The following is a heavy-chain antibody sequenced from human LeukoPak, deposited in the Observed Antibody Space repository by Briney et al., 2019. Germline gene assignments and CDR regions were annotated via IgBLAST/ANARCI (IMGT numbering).Heavy chain of an antibody. J-gene: IGHJ6*02. CDR3: AREDVPGGDYYYYAMDV. CDR1: GGSSTGYY. V-gene: IGHV4-34*01. CDR2: IYYSGGT. Sequence: SETLSLTCAVYGGSSTGYYWSWIRQPPGKGLEWIGSIYYSGGTYYNPSLKSRVTISVDTSKNQFSLKLSSVIAADTAVYYCAREDVPGGDYYYYAMDVWGQGTTVTVSS. D-gene: IGHD2-2*01.